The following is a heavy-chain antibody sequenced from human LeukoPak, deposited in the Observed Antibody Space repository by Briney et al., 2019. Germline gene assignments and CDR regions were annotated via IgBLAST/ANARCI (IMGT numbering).Heavy chain of an antibody. CDR2: ISPYNGNT. J-gene: IGHJ4*02. CDR3: ARVSMVRGVIIMYHFDY. V-gene: IGHV1-18*01. Sequence: ASVKVSCKASDYTFTSYGISWVRQAPGQGPEWMGWISPYNGNTNYAQKVQGRVTMTTDTSTSTAYMELRSLRSDDTAAYYCARVSMVRGVIIMYHFDYWGQGTLVTVSS. CDR1: DYTFTSYG. D-gene: IGHD3-10*01.